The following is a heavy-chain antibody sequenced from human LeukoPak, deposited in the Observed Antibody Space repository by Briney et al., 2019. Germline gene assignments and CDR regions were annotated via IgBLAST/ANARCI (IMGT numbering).Heavy chain of an antibody. J-gene: IGHJ6*03. D-gene: IGHD1-14*01. V-gene: IGHV4-34*01. CDR3: ARASVVYENYYYYMDV. CDR1: GGSFSGYY. CDR2: INHSGST. Sequence: PSETLSLTCAVYGGSFSGYYWSWIRQPPGKGLEWIGEINHSGSTNYNPSLKSRVTISLDTSKNQFSLKLSSVTAADTAVYYCARASVVYENYYYYMDVWGKGTTVTVSS.